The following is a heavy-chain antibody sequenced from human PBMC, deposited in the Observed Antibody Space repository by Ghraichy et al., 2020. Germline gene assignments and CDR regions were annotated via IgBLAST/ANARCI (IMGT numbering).Heavy chain of an antibody. V-gene: IGHV4-59*08. CDR2: IYYSGST. Sequence: SETLSLTCTVSGGSISSYYWSWIRQPPGKGLEWIRYIYYSGSTNYNPSLKSRVTISVDTSKNQFSLKLSSVTAADTAVYYCARHGDYYYYGMDVWGQGTTVTVSS. J-gene: IGHJ6*02. CDR1: GGSISSYY. D-gene: IGHD3-16*01. CDR3: ARHGDYYYYGMDV.